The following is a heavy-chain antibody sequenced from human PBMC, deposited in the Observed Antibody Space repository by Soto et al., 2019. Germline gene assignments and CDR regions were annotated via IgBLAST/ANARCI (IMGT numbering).Heavy chain of an antibody. J-gene: IGHJ6*03. CDR1: GYTFTSYD. CDR3: ARGTRSRLEWLLPRTENYYYYYMDV. D-gene: IGHD3-3*01. V-gene: IGHV1-8*01. Sequence: ASVKVSCKASGYTFTSYDINWVRQATGQGLEWMGWMNPNSGNTGYAQKFQGRVTMTRNTSISTAYMELSSLRSEDTAVYYCARGTRSRLEWLLPRTENYYYYYMDVWGKGTTVTVSS. CDR2: MNPNSGNT.